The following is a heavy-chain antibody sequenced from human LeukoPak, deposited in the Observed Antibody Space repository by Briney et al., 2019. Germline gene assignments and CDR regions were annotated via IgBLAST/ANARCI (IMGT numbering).Heavy chain of an antibody. Sequence: PSETLSLTCAVYGGSFSGYYWSWIRQPPGKGLEWIGEINHSGSTNYNPSLKSRVTISVDTSKNQFSLKLSSVTAADTAVYYCARDGYYDAFDIWGQGTMVTVSS. CDR2: INHSGST. CDR3: ARDGYYDAFDI. V-gene: IGHV4-34*01. CDR1: GGSFSGYY. J-gene: IGHJ3*02. D-gene: IGHD4-17*01.